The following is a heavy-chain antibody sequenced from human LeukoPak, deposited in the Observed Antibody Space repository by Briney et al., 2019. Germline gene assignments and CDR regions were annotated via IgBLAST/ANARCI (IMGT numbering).Heavy chain of an antibody. Sequence: GGSLRLSCAASGFAFNFYAMSWVRQAPGKGLQWVSTINANGINTYYADSVRGRFTISRDNSKDTLYLQLNSLRAEDTAIYFCAKPISGRLTVSADWFDPWGQGTLVIVSS. CDR2: INANGINT. CDR3: AKPISGRLTVSADWFDP. CDR1: GFAFNFYA. V-gene: IGHV3-23*01. J-gene: IGHJ5*02. D-gene: IGHD1-14*01.